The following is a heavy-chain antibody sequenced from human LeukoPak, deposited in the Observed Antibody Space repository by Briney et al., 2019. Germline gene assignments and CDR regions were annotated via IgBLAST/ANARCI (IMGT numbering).Heavy chain of an antibody. J-gene: IGHJ4*02. V-gene: IGHV4-34*01. CDR3: ARGVAGSYSDY. CDR2: INHSGST. CDR1: GGSFSGYY. D-gene: IGHD6-19*01. Sequence: PSETLSLTCAVYGGSFSGYYWSWIRQPPGKGLEWIGEINHSGSTNYNPSLKSRVTISVDTSKNQFSLKLSSVTAADTAVYYCARGVAGSYSDYWGQGTLVTVSS.